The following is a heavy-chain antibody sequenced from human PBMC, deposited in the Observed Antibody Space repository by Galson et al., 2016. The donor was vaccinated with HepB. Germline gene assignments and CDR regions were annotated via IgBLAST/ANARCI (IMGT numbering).Heavy chain of an antibody. Sequence: SVKVSCKVSGSPLSEFSIHWVRQAPGKGLEWMGGFDPEDGETIYAQKFQDRVTMTEDTSTDTAYMDLSSLRSEDTAVYYCANGDLEVGSLDIWGQGTMVTVSS. D-gene: IGHD3-10*01. CDR2: FDPEDGET. CDR1: GSPLSEFS. V-gene: IGHV1-24*01. J-gene: IGHJ3*02. CDR3: ANGDLEVGSLDI.